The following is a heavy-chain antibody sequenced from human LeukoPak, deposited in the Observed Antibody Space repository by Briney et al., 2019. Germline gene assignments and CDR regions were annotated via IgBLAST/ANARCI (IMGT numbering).Heavy chain of an antibody. J-gene: IGHJ4*02. CDR3: AKTTVGYSSGRYPGWPADC. CDR1: GFTFNTYA. V-gene: IGHV3-23*01. CDR2: ICGSGGCT. Sequence: GGSLRLSCEASGFTFNTYAIYWVRQAPGKGLEWVSGICGSGGCTYYADSVKGRFTISRDNSKNTVYLQMNSLTADDTAVYYCAKTTVGYSSGRYPGWPADCWGQGTLVNVSS. D-gene: IGHD6-19*01.